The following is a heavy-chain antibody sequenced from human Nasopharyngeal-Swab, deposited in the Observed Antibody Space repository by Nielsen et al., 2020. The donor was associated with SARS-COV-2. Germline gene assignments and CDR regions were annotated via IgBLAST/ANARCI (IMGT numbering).Heavy chain of an antibody. D-gene: IGHD1-1*01. CDR3: KQNFKSNELDY. J-gene: IGHJ4*02. V-gene: IGHV3-30-3*01. Sequence: GESLKISYAASGFTFSSYAMHWVRQAPGKGLEWVAVISYDGSNKYYADSVKGRFTISRDNSKKTLYLQMNSLRAEDTAVYYCKQNFKSNELDYWGQGTLFTVSS. CDR2: ISYDGSNK. CDR1: GFTFSSYA.